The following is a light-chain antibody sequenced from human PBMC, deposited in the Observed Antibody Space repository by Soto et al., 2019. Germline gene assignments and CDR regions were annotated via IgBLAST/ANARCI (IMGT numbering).Light chain of an antibody. CDR3: AAWDGSLNGWV. CDR1: SSNIGSDN. CDR2: DNN. Sequence: QSVLTQPPSASGTPGQRVTISCSGSSSNIGSDNVNWYQQLQLTAPKLLIYDNNKRPSGVPDRFSGPKSGTSASLAISGLQSENEADYYCAAWDGSLNGWVFGGGTKLTVL. V-gene: IGLV1-44*01. J-gene: IGLJ3*02.